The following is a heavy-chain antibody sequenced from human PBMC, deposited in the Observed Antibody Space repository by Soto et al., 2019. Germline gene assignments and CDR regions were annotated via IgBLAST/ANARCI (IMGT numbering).Heavy chain of an antibody. J-gene: IGHJ6*02. CDR2: ISSSSSTI. V-gene: IGHV3-48*02. D-gene: IGHD6-13*01. CDR3: ARKDSSTTRQYYYYYYGMDV. CDR1: GFTFSSYS. Sequence: AGGSLRLSCAASGFTFSSYSMNWVRQAPGKGLEWVSYISSSSSTIYYADSVKGRFTISRDNAKNSLYLQMNGLRDEDTAVYYCARKDSSTTRQYYYYYYGMDVWGQGTTVTVSS.